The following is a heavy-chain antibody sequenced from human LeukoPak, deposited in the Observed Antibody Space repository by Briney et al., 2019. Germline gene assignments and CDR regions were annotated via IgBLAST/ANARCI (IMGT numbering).Heavy chain of an antibody. CDR1: GYTFTSYG. J-gene: IGHJ6*03. CDR3: ARCVDGAGLQLLSGYYYYHMDV. CDR2: ISAYNGDT. Sequence: ASVKVSCKASGYTFTSYGISWVRQAPGQGLEWMGWISAYNGDTKYAPKLQGRVTLTTDTSTNTAYMELRRLRSDDTAVYFCARCVDGAGLQLLSGYYYYHMDVWGKGTTVTISS. D-gene: IGHD4-11*01. V-gene: IGHV1-18*01.